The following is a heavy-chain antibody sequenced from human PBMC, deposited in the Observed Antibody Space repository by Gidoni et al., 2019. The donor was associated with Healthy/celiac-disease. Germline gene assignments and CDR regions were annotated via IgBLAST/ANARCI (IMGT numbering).Heavy chain of an antibody. CDR2: ISYDGSNK. J-gene: IGHJ6*02. CDR1: GFTFSSYG. Sequence: QVQLVESGGGVVQPGRSLRLSCAASGFTFSSYGMPWVRQAPGKGLEWVAVISYDGSNKYYADSVKGRFTISRDNSKNTLYLQMNSLRAEDTAVYYCAKGGEWELLPGPPYYYYGMDVWGQGTTVTVSS. V-gene: IGHV3-30*18. CDR3: AKGGEWELLPGPPYYYYGMDV. D-gene: IGHD1-26*01.